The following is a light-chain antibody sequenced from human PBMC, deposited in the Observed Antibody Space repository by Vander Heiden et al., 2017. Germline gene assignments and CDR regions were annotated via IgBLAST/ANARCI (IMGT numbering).Light chain of an antibody. CDR1: SSNIGSNS. Sequence: QSVLTQPPSASGTPGQRVTISCSGSSSNIGSNSVYWYQQLPGTAPKLLIYRNNQRPSGVPDRFSGSKSGTSASLAISGLRSEDEADYDCAAWDDSLSVVVFGGGTKLTVL. J-gene: IGLJ2*01. CDR2: RNN. V-gene: IGLV1-47*01. CDR3: AAWDDSLSVVV.